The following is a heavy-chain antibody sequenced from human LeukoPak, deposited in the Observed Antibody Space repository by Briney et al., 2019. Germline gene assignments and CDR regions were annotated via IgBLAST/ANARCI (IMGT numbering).Heavy chain of an antibody. Sequence: PGGSLRLSCAASGFTFSDFYMSWIRQAPGKGLEWLSYISPSSYTDYADSVKGRFTISRDNAKNSLYLQMNSLRAEDTAVYYCAKGHHHMDVRGQGTTVTVSS. J-gene: IGHJ6*02. CDR2: ISPSSYT. D-gene: IGHD1-14*01. V-gene: IGHV3-11*05. CDR3: AKGHHHMDV. CDR1: GFTFSDFY.